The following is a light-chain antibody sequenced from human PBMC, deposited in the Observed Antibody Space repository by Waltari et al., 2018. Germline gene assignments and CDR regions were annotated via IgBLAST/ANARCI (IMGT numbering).Light chain of an antibody. CDR1: SSDVGNYDL. J-gene: IGLJ1*01. Sequence: QSGLTQPASVSGSPGQSITMSCTGTSSDVGNYDLVSWYQQYPGKAPKLMVYEVTRRSSGVSDCFSGSKSGNTASLTIYGLQSEDEADYYCCSYAGLGIYVFGTGTKVTVL. CDR3: CSYAGLGIYV. CDR2: EVT. V-gene: IGLV2-23*02.